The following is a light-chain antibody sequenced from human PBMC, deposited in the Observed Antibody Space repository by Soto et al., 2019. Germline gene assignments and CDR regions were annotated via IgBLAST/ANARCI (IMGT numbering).Light chain of an antibody. CDR2: TAS. CDR1: QNINSH. CDR3: QQYDLYSA. Sequence: DIQMTQSPSTLSASVGDRVTITCRASQNINSHLAWYQQKPGKAPKLLIYTASSLQSGVPSRFSGSGSGTEFSLTISNPQPDNFATFYCQQYDLYSAFGQGTKVEMK. J-gene: IGKJ1*01. V-gene: IGKV1-5*03.